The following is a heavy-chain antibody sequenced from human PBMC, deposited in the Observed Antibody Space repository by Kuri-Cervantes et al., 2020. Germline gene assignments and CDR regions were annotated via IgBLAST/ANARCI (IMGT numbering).Heavy chain of an antibody. CDR3: ARGDQGDFDY. CDR1: GFTFSSYW. CDR2: INSDGSST. V-gene: IGHV3-74*01. J-gene: IGHJ4*02. Sequence: GESLKISCAASGFTFSSYWMHWVRQAPGKGLVWVSRINSDGSSTSYADSVKGRFTISRDNAKNSLYLQMNSLRAEDTAVYYCARGDQGDFDYWGQGTLVTVSS.